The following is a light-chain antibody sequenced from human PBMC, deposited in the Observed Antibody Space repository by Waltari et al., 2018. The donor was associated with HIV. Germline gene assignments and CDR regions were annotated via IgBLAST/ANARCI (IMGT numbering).Light chain of an antibody. CDR3: DSRDTNNKHHV. Sequence: SSELTQDPAVSVALGQTVRITCQGDSLTIYSANWYQQKPGQAPLLILYGKNHYRRSGIPARFSGSASGTTASLTITGAQAEDEADYYCDSRDTNNKHHVFGTGT. CDR2: GKN. CDR1: SLTIYS. J-gene: IGLJ1*01. V-gene: IGLV3-19*01.